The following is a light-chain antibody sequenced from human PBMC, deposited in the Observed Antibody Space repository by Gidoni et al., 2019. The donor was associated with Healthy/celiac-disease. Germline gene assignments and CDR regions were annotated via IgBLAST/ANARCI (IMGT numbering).Light chain of an antibody. CDR2: WAS. CDR1: QSVLYSSNNKNY. CDR3: QQYYSTPLT. J-gene: IGKJ4*01. V-gene: IGKV4-1*01. Sequence: DIVMTQSPYSLAVSLGDRATINCNSSQSVLYSSNNKNYLAWYQQKPGQPPKLLIYWASTRESGVTDRCSGSGSGTDFTLTISSLQAEDVAVYYCQQYYSTPLTFGGGTKVEIK.